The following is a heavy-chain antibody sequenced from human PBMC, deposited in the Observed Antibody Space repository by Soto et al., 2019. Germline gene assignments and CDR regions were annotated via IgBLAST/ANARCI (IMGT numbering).Heavy chain of an antibody. V-gene: IGHV3-23*01. CDR2: ISGGGGGAT. Sequence: EVHLLESGGGLVQPGGSLRLSCAASGFTFSSYAMSWVRQAPGKGLEWVSTISGGGGGATYYGDSVKGRFTISRDTYKNTLSLQMNSLRGDDTAVYYCAKVASNWDYTRYYFDYWGQGTLVTVSS. CDR1: GFTFSSYA. J-gene: IGHJ4*02. CDR3: AKVASNWDYTRYYFDY. D-gene: IGHD1-7*01.